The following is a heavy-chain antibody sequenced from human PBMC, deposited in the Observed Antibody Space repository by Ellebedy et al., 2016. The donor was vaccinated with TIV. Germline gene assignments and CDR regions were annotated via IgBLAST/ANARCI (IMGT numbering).Heavy chain of an antibody. CDR3: AKAPTAIFAHFYYYYYMDV. J-gene: IGHJ6*03. CDR2: ISGGGGST. D-gene: IGHD2-21*02. Sequence: GESLKISXAASGFTFSSYAMSWVRQAPGRRLEWVSAISGGGGSTHYVDSVRGRFTISRDNSKNTLYLQMTSLRAEDTAVYYCAKAPTAIFAHFYYYYYMDVWGKGTTVTVSS. CDR1: GFTFSSYA. V-gene: IGHV3-23*01.